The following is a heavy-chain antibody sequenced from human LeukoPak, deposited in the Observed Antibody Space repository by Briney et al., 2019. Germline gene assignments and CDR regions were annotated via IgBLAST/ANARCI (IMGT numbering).Heavy chain of an antibody. CDR2: LSGSGGGT. J-gene: IGHJ4*02. CDR3: AKRGVVIRVFLVGFHKEAYYFDS. CDR1: GITLSNYG. Sequence: GGSLRLSCAVSGITLSNYGMSWVRQAPGKGLEWVAGLSGSGGGTNYADSVQGRFTISRDNPRNTLYLKMNSLRAEDTAVYFCAKRGVVIRVFLVGFHKEAYYFDSWGQGALVTVSS. D-gene: IGHD3-10*01. V-gene: IGHV3-23*01.